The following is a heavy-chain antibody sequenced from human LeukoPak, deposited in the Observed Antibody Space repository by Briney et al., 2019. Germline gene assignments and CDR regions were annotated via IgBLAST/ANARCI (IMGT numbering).Heavy chain of an antibody. D-gene: IGHD3-10*01. Sequence: GESLKISCKGSGYSFTSYWIGWVRQMPGKGLXXXXXXXPGDSDTRYSPSFQGQDTISADKSISTAYLQWSSLKASDTAMYYCARHPRMGGSGSYHFDYWGQGTLVTVSS. CDR2: XXPGDSDT. CDR1: GYSFTSYW. V-gene: IGHV5-51*01. CDR3: ARHPRMGGSGSYHFDY. J-gene: IGHJ4*02.